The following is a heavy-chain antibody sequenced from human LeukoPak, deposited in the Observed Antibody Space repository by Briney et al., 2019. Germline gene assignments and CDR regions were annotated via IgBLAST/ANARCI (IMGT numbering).Heavy chain of an antibody. J-gene: IGHJ6*02. CDR1: GFTVNSNY. CDR2: IYSGGST. Sequence: GGSLRLSCAASGFTVNSNYMSWVRQAPGKGLEWVSVIYSGGSTYYADSVKGRFTISRDNSKNTLYLQMNSLRAEDTAVYYCARDPYLFGGNSTPYYYYYGMDVWGQGTTVTVSS. V-gene: IGHV3-66*01. CDR3: ARDPYLFGGNSTPYYYYYGMDV. D-gene: IGHD4-23*01.